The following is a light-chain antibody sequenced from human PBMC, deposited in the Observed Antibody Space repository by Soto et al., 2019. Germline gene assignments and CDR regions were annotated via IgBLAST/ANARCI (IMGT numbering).Light chain of an antibody. V-gene: IGKV1-5*01. CDR1: QSINKW. CDR2: DAA. Sequence: IQMTQSPSTLSASVGDRVTITCRASQSINKWVAWFQQKSGRAPKLLIYDAATLQSGVPSRFSGTGSGTDFSLTISSLQPEDFAAYYCQKYNSAPLTFGGGTKVDIK. CDR3: QKYNSAPLT. J-gene: IGKJ4*01.